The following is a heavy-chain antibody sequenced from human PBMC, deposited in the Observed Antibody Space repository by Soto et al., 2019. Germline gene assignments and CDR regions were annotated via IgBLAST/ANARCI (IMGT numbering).Heavy chain of an antibody. CDR2: ISYDGSNK. D-gene: IGHD3-10*01. V-gene: IGHV3-30-3*01. CDR1: GFTFSSYA. J-gene: IGHJ6*02. Sequence: VQLVESGGGLVQPGGSLRLSCAASGFTFSSYAMHWVRQAPGKGLEWVAVISYDGSNKYYADSVKGRFTISRDNSKNTLYLQMNSLRAEDTAVYYCARDTMLWFGLQTEYYYYGMDVWGQGTTVTVSS. CDR3: ARDTMLWFGLQTEYYYYGMDV.